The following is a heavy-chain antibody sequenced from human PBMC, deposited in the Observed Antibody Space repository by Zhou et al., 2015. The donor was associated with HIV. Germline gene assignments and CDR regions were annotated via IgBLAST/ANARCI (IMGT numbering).Heavy chain of an antibody. D-gene: IGHD3-22*01. CDR2: INGDNGKT. V-gene: IGHV1-18*04. Sequence: QVQLVQSGAEVKKPGAPVKVSCKASGDTFRYYAISWVRQSPGQGLEWMGWINGDNGKTRYAQKFQGRVTLTTDRSTKTVFMELTNLRSDDAATYFCARDDSSGYHSFDYWGQGTLVTVS. CDR3: ARDDSSGYHSFDY. J-gene: IGHJ4*02. CDR1: GDTFRYYA.